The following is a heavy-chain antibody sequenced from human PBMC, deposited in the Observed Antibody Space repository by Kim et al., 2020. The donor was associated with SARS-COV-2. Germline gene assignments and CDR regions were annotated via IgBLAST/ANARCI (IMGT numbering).Heavy chain of an antibody. D-gene: IGHD1-26*01. V-gene: IGHV4-39*01. Sequence: YNPSPKSRVTISVDTSKNQFSLKLSSVTAADTAVYFCARRSRTGARQFDYWGQGTLVTVSS. J-gene: IGHJ4*02. CDR3: ARRSRTGARQFDY.